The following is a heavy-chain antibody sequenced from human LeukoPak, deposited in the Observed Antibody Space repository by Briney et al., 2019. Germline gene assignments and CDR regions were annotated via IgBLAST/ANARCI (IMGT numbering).Heavy chain of an antibody. D-gene: IGHD6-19*01. CDR3: ARGRAVAGTGFLGY. V-gene: IGHV1-69*06. Sequence: VASVKVSCKASGVTFDSSDISWVRQAPGQGLEWMGGIIPIFGSAIYAQKFQGRVTITADTSTSTAYMELRSLRSDDTAVYYCARGRAVAGTGFLGYWGQGTLVTVSS. CDR2: IIPIFGSA. CDR1: GVTFDSSD. J-gene: IGHJ4*02.